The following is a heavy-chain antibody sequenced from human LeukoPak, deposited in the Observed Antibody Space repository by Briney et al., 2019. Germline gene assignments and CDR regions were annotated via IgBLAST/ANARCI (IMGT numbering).Heavy chain of an antibody. CDR3: AKDMGPRDYYYGMDV. CDR2: ISWNSGSI. J-gene: IGHJ6*02. Sequence: GGSLRLSCAASGFTFDDYAMHWVRQAPGKGLGWVSGISWNSGSIGYADSVKGRFTISRDNAKNSLYLQVNSLRAEDTALYYCAKDMGPRDYYYGMDVWGQGTTVTVSS. V-gene: IGHV3-9*01. CDR1: GFTFDDYA.